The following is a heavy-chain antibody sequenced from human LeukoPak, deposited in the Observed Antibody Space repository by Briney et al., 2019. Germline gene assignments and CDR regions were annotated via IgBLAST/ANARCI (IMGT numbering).Heavy chain of an antibody. J-gene: IGHJ5*02. CDR3: ASGRGGYNWFDP. V-gene: IGHV4-59*08. CDR1: GGSFSGYY. Sequence: SETLSHTCAVYGGSFSGYYWSWIRQPPGKGLEWIGYIYYSGSTNYNPSLKSRVAISVDASKNQFSLKLSSVTAADTAVYYCASGRGGYNWFDPWGQGTLVTVSS. CDR2: IYYSGST. D-gene: IGHD5-12*01.